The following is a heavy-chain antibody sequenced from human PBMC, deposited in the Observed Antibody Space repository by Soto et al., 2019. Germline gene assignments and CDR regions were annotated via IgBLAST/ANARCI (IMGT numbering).Heavy chain of an antibody. J-gene: IGHJ4*02. CDR3: ASGIQLWLRRINNGYSG. CDR2: IIPMFGTA. Sequence: QVQLVQSGAEVKKPESSVKVSCKAPGGTFSTYAISWVRQAPGQGLEWMGGIIPMFGTANYAQRFQDRVTINADESTNTVYMELSSLRSEETAVYFCASGIQLWLRRINNGYSGWGQGTLVTVSS. D-gene: IGHD5-18*01. CDR1: GGTFSTYA. V-gene: IGHV1-69*12.